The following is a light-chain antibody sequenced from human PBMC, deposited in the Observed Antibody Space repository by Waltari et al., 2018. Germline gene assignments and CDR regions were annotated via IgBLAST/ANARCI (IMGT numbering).Light chain of an antibody. V-gene: IGKV3-15*01. CDR2: GSS. CDR3: QQYNNWPRT. Sequence: EIVMTQSPATLSVSPGERATLSCRASQSVSSNLAWYQQKPGQAPRLLIYGSSTRATGIPARFSGSGSGTEFTLTISSMQSEXXXVYYCQQYNNWPRTFGQGTKVEIK. CDR1: QSVSSN. J-gene: IGKJ1*01.